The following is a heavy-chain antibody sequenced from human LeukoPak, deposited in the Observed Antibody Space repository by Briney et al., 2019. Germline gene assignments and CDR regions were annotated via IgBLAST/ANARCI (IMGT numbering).Heavy chain of an antibody. CDR2: INHSGST. V-gene: IGHV4-34*01. D-gene: IGHD6-13*01. J-gene: IGHJ4*02. CDR1: GGSFSGYY. CDR3: ARGDPWAAAGTVPFDY. Sequence: PSETLSLTCAVYGGSFSGYYWSWIRQPPGKGLEWIGEINHSGSTNYNPSLKSRVTISVDTSKNQFSLKLSSVTAADTAVYYCARGDPWAAAGTVPFDYWGQGTLVTVSS.